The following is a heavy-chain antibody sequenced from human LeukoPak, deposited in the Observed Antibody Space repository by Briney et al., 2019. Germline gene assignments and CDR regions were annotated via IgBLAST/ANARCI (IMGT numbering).Heavy chain of an antibody. CDR3: ARDIVATGGRYFDH. CDR1: GFIFRSYG. D-gene: IGHD6-13*01. Sequence: HPGGSLRLSCAASGFIFRSYGIHWVRQTPGEGLEWVAAIWYDGSNKYYAGSVKGRFTISRDNSENTLSLQMNSLRGEDTAVYYCARDIVATGGRYFDHWGQGTLVTVSS. CDR2: IWYDGSNK. J-gene: IGHJ4*02. V-gene: IGHV3-33*01.